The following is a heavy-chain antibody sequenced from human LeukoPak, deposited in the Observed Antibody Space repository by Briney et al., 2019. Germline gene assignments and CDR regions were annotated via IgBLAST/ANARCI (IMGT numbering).Heavy chain of an antibody. D-gene: IGHD3-10*01. CDR3: AKAKSRTMVRGAINY. CDR2: ISYDGSNK. CDR1: GFTFSSYA. V-gene: IGHV3-30-3*01. J-gene: IGHJ4*02. Sequence: GGSLRLSCAASGFTFSSYAMHWVRQAPGKGLEWVAVISYDGSNKYYADSVKGRFTISRDNSRNTLYLQMNSLRAEDTAVYYCAKAKSRTMVRGAINYWGQGTLVTVSS.